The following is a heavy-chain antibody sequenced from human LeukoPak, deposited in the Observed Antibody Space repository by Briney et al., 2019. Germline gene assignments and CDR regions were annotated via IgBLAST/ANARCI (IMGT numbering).Heavy chain of an antibody. V-gene: IGHV1-46*01. CDR2: INPTVGST. D-gene: IGHD3-10*01. J-gene: IGHJ3*02. CDR3: ARDVSGYYYGSGRYDAFDI. CDR1: GYTFTNYC. Sequence: GASVKVSCKASGYTFTNYCMHWVRQAPGQGLEWMAIINPTVGSTTFAQKFRGRVIMTRDTSTSTVYMELTSLRSEDTAVYYCARDVSGYYYGSGRYDAFDIWGQGTLVTVSS.